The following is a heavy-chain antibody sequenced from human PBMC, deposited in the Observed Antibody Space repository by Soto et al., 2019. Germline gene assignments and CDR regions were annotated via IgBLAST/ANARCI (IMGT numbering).Heavy chain of an antibody. V-gene: IGHV5-51*01. CDR2: IYPGDSDT. J-gene: IGHJ4*02. CDR1: GYSFTTYW. D-gene: IGHD3-22*01. CDR3: ARHSGSFDSSGRLAGKFDF. Sequence: PGESLKVSCQGSGYSFTTYWIGWVRQMPGKGLEWMGIIYPGDSDTRYSPSFQGQITISADKSISTAYLQWSSLKASDTAIYYCARHSGSFDSSGRLAGKFDFWGQGTQVTASS.